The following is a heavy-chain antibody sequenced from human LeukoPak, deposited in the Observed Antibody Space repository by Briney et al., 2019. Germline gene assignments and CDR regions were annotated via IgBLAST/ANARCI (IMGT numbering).Heavy chain of an antibody. CDR3: ARDGGHAMVTEVFDY. D-gene: IGHD5-18*01. CDR2: IYYSGST. Sequence: NSSETLSLTCTVSGGSISSSSYYWGWIRQPPGKGLEWIGSIYYSGSTYYNPSLKSRVTISVDTSKNQFSLKLSSVTAADTAVYYCARDGGHAMVTEVFDYWGQGTLVTVSS. J-gene: IGHJ4*02. V-gene: IGHV4-39*07. CDR1: GGSISSSSYY.